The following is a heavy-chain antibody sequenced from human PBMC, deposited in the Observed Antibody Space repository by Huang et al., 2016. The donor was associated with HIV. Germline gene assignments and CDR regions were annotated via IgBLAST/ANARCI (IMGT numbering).Heavy chain of an antibody. Sequence: QVQLVQSGAEVKTPGSSVKVSCKASGGTFSKYAISWVRQAPGQGLEWIGGIIPIFGTPNYARKFQGRVTSTADDSTSTTYVEVSSLRSEDTALYYCARGQLGSYGDYDVLYWGQGTLVTVSS. CDR3: ARGQLGSYGDYDVLY. V-gene: IGHV1-69*12. J-gene: IGHJ4*02. CDR2: IIPIFGTP. CDR1: GGTFSKYA. D-gene: IGHD4-17*01.